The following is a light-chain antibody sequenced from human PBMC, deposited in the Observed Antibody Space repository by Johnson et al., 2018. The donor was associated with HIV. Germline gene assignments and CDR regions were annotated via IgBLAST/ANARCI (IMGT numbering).Light chain of an antibody. CDR3: GTWDSSLSAHV. J-gene: IGLJ1*01. CDR1: SSNIGINF. CDR2: DNN. V-gene: IGLV1-51*01. Sequence: QSVLTQPPSVSAAPGQKVTISCSGSSSNIGINFVSWFQQFPGTAPKLLIYDNNKRPSGIPDRFSGSKSGTSATLGITGLQTGDEADYYCGTWDSSLSAHVFGTGTKVTVL.